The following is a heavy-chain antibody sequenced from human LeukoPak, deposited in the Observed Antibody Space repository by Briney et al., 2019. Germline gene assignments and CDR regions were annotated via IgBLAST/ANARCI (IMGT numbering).Heavy chain of an antibody. Sequence: SETLSFTCTVSGGSIGSNYWTWIRQPPGKGLEYIGYIYYTGATNYNPSLKSRVTISVDTSKSQFSLKLSSVTAADTAVYFCAKYGNSGWVIDNWGQGALVTVSS. CDR3: AKYGNSGWVIDN. V-gene: IGHV4-59*08. CDR2: IYYTGAT. D-gene: IGHD6-19*01. J-gene: IGHJ4*02. CDR1: GGSIGSNY.